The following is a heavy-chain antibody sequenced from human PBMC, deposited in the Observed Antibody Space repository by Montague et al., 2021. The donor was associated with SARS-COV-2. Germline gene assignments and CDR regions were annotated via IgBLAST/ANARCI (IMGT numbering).Heavy chain of an antibody. CDR3: AREKKYYDILTGYYYRYFDL. V-gene: IGHV3-30-3*01. CDR1: GFTFSSYA. J-gene: IGHJ2*01. D-gene: IGHD3-9*01. Sequence: SLRLSCSASGFTFSSYAMHWVRQAPGKGLECVAVISYDGSNKYYXDSVKGRFTISRDNSKNTLYLQMNSLRAEDTAVYYCAREKKYYDILTGYYYRYFDLWGRGTLVTVSS. CDR2: ISYDGSNK.